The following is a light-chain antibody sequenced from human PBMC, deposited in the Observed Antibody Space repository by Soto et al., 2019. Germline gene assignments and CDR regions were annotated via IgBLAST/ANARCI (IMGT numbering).Light chain of an antibody. CDR3: SSYAGSNGVV. CDR2: EVT. J-gene: IGLJ7*01. V-gene: IGLV2-8*01. CDR1: SSDVGGHNY. Sequence: QSALTQPPSASGSPGQSVTISCTGTSSDVGGHNYVSWYQQHPGKAPKVMIYEVTKRPSGVPDRFSGSKSGNTVSLTVSGLQAEDEADYYCSSYAGSNGVVFGGGTQLTVL.